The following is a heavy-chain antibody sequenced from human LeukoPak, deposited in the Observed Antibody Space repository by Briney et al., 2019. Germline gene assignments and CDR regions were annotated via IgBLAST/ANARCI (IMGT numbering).Heavy chain of an antibody. V-gene: IGHV4-59*08. CDR2: IYYSGST. Sequence: PSETLSLTCTVSGGSISEYYWSWIRQPPGKGLEWIAYIYYSGSTNYNPSLKSRVTISVDMSKSQFSLNLSSVTAADTAVYYCARHRLNFDYWGQGTLVTVSS. CDR3: ARHRLNFDY. J-gene: IGHJ4*02. D-gene: IGHD5/OR15-5a*01. CDR1: GGSISEYY.